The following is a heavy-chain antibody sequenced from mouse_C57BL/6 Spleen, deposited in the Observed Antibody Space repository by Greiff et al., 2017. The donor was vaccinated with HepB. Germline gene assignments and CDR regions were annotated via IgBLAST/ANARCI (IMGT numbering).Heavy chain of an antibody. J-gene: IGHJ3*01. CDR1: GYAFSSSW. D-gene: IGHD1-1*01. Sequence: QVQLQQSGPELVKPGASVKISCKASGYAFSSSWMNWVKQSPGKGLEWIGRIYPGDGDTNYNGKFKGKATLTADKSSSTAYMQLSSLTSEDSAVYCCARRGSNPFAYWGQGTLVTVSA. CDR3: ARRGSNPFAY. CDR2: IYPGDGDT. V-gene: IGHV1-82*01.